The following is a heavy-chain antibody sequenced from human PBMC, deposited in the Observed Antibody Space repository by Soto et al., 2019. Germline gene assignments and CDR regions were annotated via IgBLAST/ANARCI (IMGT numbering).Heavy chain of an antibody. CDR1: GGSISSGDYY. J-gene: IGHJ5*02. Sequence: SETLSLTCTVSGGSISSGDYYWSWIRQPPGKGLEWIRYIYYSGSTYYNPSLKSRVTISVDTSKNQFSLKLSSVTAADTAVYYCARATIVLVPAAMVSHWFDPWGQGTLVTVSS. D-gene: IGHD2-2*01. V-gene: IGHV4-30-4*01. CDR2: IYYSGST. CDR3: ARATIVLVPAAMVSHWFDP.